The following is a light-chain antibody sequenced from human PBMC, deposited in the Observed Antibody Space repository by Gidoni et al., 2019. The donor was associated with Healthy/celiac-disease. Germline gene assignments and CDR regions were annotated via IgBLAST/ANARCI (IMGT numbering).Light chain of an antibody. CDR3: QAWDSSTSYV. V-gene: IGLV3-1*01. J-gene: IGLJ1*01. CDR2: EDT. CDR1: KLGDKY. Sequence: SYELTQPPSVSVSPGQTASITYSGDKLGDKYAWWYQQKPGQSPVLVIYEDTKRTSGIPERFSGSNSGNTATLTISGTQAMDEADYYCQAWDSSTSYVFGTGTKVTVL.